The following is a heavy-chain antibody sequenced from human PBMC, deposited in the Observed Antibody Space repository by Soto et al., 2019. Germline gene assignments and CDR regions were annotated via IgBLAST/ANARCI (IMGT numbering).Heavy chain of an antibody. Sequence: EAHLVESGGGLVQPGGSLRLSCAASGFVFSDHDMHWVRQVPGKGLEWVSEIGVAGDTYYPDSVKGRFTISRENARNSLYLHMTSLRAGDTAIYYCVRDRYYGSGSLFENWGQGTPVTVSS. J-gene: IGHJ4*02. D-gene: IGHD3-10*01. V-gene: IGHV3-13*01. CDR1: GFVFSDHD. CDR3: VRDRYYGSGSLFEN. CDR2: IGVAGDT.